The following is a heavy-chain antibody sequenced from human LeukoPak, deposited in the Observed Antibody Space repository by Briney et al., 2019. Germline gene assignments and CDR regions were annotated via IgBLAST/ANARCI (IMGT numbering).Heavy chain of an antibody. CDR2: ISSSSSYI. V-gene: IGHV3-21*01. CDR3: AELGITMIGGV. D-gene: IGHD3-10*02. Sequence: GGSLRLSCAASGFTFNSYSMMWVRQAPGKGLEWVSSISSSSSYIYYADSVKGRFTISRDNAKNSLYLQMNSLRAEDTAVYYCAELGITMIGGVWGKGTTVTISS. J-gene: IGHJ6*04. CDR1: GFTFNSYS.